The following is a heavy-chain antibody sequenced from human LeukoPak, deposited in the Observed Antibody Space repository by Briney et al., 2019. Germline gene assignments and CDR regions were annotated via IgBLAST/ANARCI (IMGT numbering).Heavy chain of an antibody. J-gene: IGHJ3*02. CDR2: IIPIFGTA. V-gene: IGHV1-69*13. Sequence: SVKVSCKASGGTFSSYAISWVRQAPGQGLEWMGGIIPIFGTANYAQKFQGRVTITADESTSTAYMELSSLRSEDTAVYYCARALGIYDYVWGSYRRVDAFDIWGQGTMVTVSS. D-gene: IGHD3-16*02. CDR3: ARALGIYDYVWGSYRRVDAFDI. CDR1: GGTFSSYA.